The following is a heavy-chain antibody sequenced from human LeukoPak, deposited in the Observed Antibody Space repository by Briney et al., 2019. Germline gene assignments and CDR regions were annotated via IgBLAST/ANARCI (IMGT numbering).Heavy chain of an antibody. CDR3: ASQSYARFDP. J-gene: IGHJ5*02. D-gene: IGHD3-16*01. Sequence: GGSLRLSCAASGFTFSGSGMHWVRQAPGKGLEWVGNIQPDGSEQYPVDSVKGRFTISRDNARNSLFLQMNSLRVEDTAVYYCASQSYARFDPWGQGTLVTVSS. CDR1: GFTFSGSG. CDR2: IQPDGSEQ. V-gene: IGHV3-7*01.